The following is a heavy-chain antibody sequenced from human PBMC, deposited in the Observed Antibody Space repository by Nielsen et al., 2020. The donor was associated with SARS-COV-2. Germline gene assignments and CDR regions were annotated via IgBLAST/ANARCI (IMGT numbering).Heavy chain of an antibody. CDR3: ARGRSGGSSWYNYYYYGMDV. D-gene: IGHD6-13*01. V-gene: IGHV3-33*05. J-gene: IGHJ6*02. CDR2: ISYDGSNK. Sequence: VRQAPGKGLEWVAVISYDGSNKYYADSVKGRFTISRDNSKNTLYLQMNSLRAEDTAVYYCARGRSGGSSWYNYYYYGMDVWGQGTTVTVSS.